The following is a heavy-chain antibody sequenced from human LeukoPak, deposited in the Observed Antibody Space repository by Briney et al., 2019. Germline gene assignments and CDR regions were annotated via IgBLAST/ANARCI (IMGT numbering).Heavy chain of an antibody. CDR2: ISGYNGNT. Sequence: ASVKVSCKASGYTFTGYYMHWVRQAPGQGLEWMGWISGYNGNTNYAQKLQGRVTMTTDTSTSTAYMELRSLRSDDTAVYYCPRAITYYDILTGYYRVYYFDYWGQGTLVTVSS. J-gene: IGHJ4*02. CDR1: GYTFTGYY. D-gene: IGHD3-9*01. CDR3: PRAITYYDILTGYYRVYYFDY. V-gene: IGHV1-18*04.